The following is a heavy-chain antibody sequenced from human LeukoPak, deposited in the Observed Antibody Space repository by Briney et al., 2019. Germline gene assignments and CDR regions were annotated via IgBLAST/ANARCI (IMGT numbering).Heavy chain of an antibody. CDR2: IYHSGST. Sequence: SETLSLTCTVSGYSISSGYYWGWIRQPPGKGLEWIGSIYHSGSTYYNPSLKSRVTISVDTSKNQFSLKLSSVTAADTAVYYCARDGGYNVFDYWGQGTLVTVSS. CDR1: GYSISSGYY. J-gene: IGHJ4*02. D-gene: IGHD5-24*01. V-gene: IGHV4-38-2*02. CDR3: ARDGGYNVFDY.